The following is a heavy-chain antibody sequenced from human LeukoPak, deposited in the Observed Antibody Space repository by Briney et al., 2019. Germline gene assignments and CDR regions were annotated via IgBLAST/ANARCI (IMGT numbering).Heavy chain of an antibody. CDR2: ISYGGSNK. CDR3: VKDRGSIFGDV. D-gene: IGHD3-3*01. V-gene: IGHV3-30*04. CDR1: GFAFSRYA. Sequence: GRSLRLSCAASGFAFSRYAMHWVRQAPGKGLEWLAFISYGGSNKYYADSVKGRFTISRDNSKNTVYLQMNSLRAEDTAVYYCVKDRGSIFGDVWGQGTTVTVSS. J-gene: IGHJ6*02.